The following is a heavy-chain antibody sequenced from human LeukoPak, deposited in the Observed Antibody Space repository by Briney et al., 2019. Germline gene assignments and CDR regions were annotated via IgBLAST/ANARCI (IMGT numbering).Heavy chain of an antibody. V-gene: IGHV3-30*02. D-gene: IGHD6-13*01. Sequence: GGSLRLSCAASGFTFSSYGTHWVRRAPGKGLEWVAFIRYDGSNKYYADSVKGRFTISRDNSKNTLYLQMNSLRAEDTAVYYCAKDKAAAGHFDYWGQGTLVTISS. CDR3: AKDKAAAGHFDY. CDR1: GFTFSSYG. CDR2: IRYDGSNK. J-gene: IGHJ4*02.